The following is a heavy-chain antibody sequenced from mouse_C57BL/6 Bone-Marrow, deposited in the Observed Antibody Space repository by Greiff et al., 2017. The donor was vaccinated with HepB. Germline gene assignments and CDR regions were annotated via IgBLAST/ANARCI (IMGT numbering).Heavy chain of an antibody. CDR1: GYTFTSYW. J-gene: IGHJ2*01. CDR3: ARGSLYESSHFDY. CDR2: IDPSDSYT. V-gene: IGHV1-50*01. Sequence: QVQLQQPGAELVKPGASVKLSCKASGYTFTSYWMQWVKQRPGQGLEWIGEIDPSDSYTNYNQKFKGKATLTVDTSSSTAYMPHSSLTSEDSAVYYCARGSLYESSHFDYWGQGTTLTVSA. D-gene: IGHD1-1*01.